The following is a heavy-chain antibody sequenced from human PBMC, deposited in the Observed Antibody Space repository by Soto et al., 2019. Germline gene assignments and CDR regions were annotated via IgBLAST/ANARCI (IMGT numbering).Heavy chain of an antibody. CDR3: ARVGSVGGGLPNDAFDI. CDR1: GGSISSGGYY. V-gene: IGHV4-31*03. Sequence: QVQLQESGPGLVKPSQTLSLTCTVSGGSISSGGYYWSWIRQHPGKGLEWIGYIYYSGSTYYNPSLKSRVTISVDTSKNQFSLKLSSVTAADTAVYYCARVGSVGGGLPNDAFDIWGQGTMVTVSS. J-gene: IGHJ3*02. D-gene: IGHD3-16*01. CDR2: IYYSGST.